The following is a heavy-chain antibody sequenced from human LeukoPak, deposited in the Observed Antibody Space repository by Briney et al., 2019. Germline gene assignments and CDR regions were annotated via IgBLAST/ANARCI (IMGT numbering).Heavy chain of an antibody. CDR2: ISYDGSNK. V-gene: IGHV3-30*18. J-gene: IGHJ4*02. D-gene: IGHD6-19*01. Sequence: GRSLRLSCAASGFTFSSYGMHWVRQAPGKGLEWVAVISYDGSNKYYADSVKGRFTISRDNSKDTLYLQMNSLRAEDTAVYYCAKDRPPLGIAEAGTLDYWGQGTLVTVSS. CDR1: GFTFSSYG. CDR3: AKDRPPLGIAEAGTLDY.